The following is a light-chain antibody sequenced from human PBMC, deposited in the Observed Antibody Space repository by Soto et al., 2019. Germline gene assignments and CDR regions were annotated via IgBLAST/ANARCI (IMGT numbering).Light chain of an antibody. J-gene: IGLJ1*01. V-gene: IGLV2-14*01. CDR1: SSDVGGYNY. CDR2: EVS. CDR3: SSYTSSSTPVV. Sequence: QSALTQPASVSGSPGQSITISCTGTSSDVGGYNYVSWYQQHPGKAPKLMIYEVSNRPSGVSNRYSGSKSGNTASLTISGLQAEDEADYYYSSYTSSSTPVVFGTGTKLTVL.